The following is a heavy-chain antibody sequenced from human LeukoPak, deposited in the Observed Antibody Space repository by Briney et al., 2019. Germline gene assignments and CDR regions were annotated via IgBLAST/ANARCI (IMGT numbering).Heavy chain of an antibody. J-gene: IGHJ4*02. D-gene: IGHD6-25*01. V-gene: IGHV4-59*12. CDR1: GGSISSYY. CDR3: ARESRSSGTVY. Sequence: SETLSLTRTVSGGSISSYYWSWIRQPPGKGLEWIGYIYYSGSTNYNPSLKSRVTISVDTSKNQFSLKLSSVTAADTAVYYCARESRSSGTVYWGQGTLVTVSS. CDR2: IYYSGST.